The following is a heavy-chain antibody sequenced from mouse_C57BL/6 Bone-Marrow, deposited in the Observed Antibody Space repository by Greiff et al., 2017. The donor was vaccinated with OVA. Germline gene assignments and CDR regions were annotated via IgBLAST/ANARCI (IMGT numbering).Heavy chain of an antibody. CDR1: GYTFTSYW. CDR2: IDPSDSYT. Sequence: VKLQQPGAELVKPGASVKLSCKASGYTFTSYWMQWVKQRPGQGLEWIGEIDPSDSYTNYNQKFKGKATLTVDTSSSTAYMQLSSLTSEDSAVYYCERRENYYGSSSFAYGGQGTLVTVSA. D-gene: IGHD1-1*01. V-gene: IGHV1-50*01. CDR3: ERRENYYGSSSFAY. J-gene: IGHJ3*01.